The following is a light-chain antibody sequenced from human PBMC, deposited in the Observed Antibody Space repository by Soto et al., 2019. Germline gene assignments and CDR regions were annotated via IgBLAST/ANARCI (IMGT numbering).Light chain of an antibody. V-gene: IGKV1-6*01. CDR3: LQDFNYPWT. CDR1: QDIRND. CDR2: AAS. Sequence: AIQMTQSPSSLSASLGDRVTITCRASQDIRNDLGWYQQKPGKTPKLLIFAASSLQSGVPSRFSGSGSGTDFNLTISSLQPEDFATYYCLQDFNYPWTFGQGTQVEIE. J-gene: IGKJ1*01.